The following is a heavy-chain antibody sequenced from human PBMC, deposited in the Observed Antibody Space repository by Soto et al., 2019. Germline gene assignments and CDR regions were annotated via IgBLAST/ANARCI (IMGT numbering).Heavy chain of an antibody. D-gene: IGHD3-3*01. CDR2: IYYRGST. CDR3: AADAHRDDFWSSYPYYYYSMDV. J-gene: IGHJ6*02. Sequence: SETLSLTCTVSGGSISSHYWSWVRQAPGKGLEWIGHIYYRGSTSYNPSLRSRSTISVDTSNNQFSLKLNSVTTADTAVYYCAADAHRDDFWSSYPYYYYSMDVWGQGTTVTVSS. CDR1: GGSISSHY. V-gene: IGHV4-59*11.